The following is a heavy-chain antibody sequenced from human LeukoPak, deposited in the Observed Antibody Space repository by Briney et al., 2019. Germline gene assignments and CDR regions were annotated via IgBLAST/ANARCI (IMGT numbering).Heavy chain of an antibody. CDR3: ARDWDTVTRLAY. CDR1: GYTFTGYY. D-gene: IGHD4-17*01. V-gene: IGHV1-2*02. Sequence: ASVKVSCKASGYTFTGYYMHWVRQAPGQGLEWMGWINPNSGGTNYAQKFQGRVTMTRDTSISTAYMELSRLRSDDTDVYYCARDWDTVTRLAYWGQGTLVTVSS. J-gene: IGHJ4*02. CDR2: INPNSGGT.